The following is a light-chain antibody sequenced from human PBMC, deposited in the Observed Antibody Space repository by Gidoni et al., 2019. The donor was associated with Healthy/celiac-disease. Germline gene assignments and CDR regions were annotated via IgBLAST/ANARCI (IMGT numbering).Light chain of an antibody. CDR1: KLGDKY. Sequence: SYELTQPPSVSVSPGQTASIPCPGDKLGDKYACWYQQKPGKSPVLVIYQDSKRPSGIPARFSGSNSGNTATLTISGTKAMDESDYYCQAWDSSTVVFGGGTKLTVL. CDR2: QDS. V-gene: IGLV3-1*01. J-gene: IGLJ2*01. CDR3: QAWDSSTVV.